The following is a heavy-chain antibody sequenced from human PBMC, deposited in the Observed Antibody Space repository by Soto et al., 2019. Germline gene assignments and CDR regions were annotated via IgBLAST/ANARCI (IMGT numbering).Heavy chain of an antibody. CDR1: GFTFSNAW. Sequence: EVQLVESGGGLVKPGGSLRLSCAASGFTFSNAWMSWVRQAPGKGLEWVGRIKSKTDGGTTDYAAPVKGRFTISRVDSKNTLYLQMTSLKTEDTAVYYCTKDSPQGEKGTGGQGTLVTVSS. V-gene: IGHV3-15*01. CDR2: IKSKTDGGTT. CDR3: TKDSPQGEKGT. D-gene: IGHD2-21*01. J-gene: IGHJ4*02.